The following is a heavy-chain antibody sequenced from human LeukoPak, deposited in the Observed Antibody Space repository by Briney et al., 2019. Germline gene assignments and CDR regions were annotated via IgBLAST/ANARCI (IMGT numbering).Heavy chain of an antibody. J-gene: IGHJ4*02. CDR1: GGSISSYY. D-gene: IGHD1-1*01. CDR2: IYYSGST. Sequence: SETLSLTCTVSGGSISSYYWSWIRQPPGKGLEWIGYIYYSGSTNYNPSHKSRVTISVDTSKNQFSLKLSSVTAADTAVYYCARVNWNDSLDYWGQGTLVTVSS. V-gene: IGHV4-59*01. CDR3: ARVNWNDSLDY.